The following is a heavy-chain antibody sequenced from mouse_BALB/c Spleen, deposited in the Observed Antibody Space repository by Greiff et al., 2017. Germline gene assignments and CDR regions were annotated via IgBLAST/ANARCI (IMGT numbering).Heavy chain of an antibody. V-gene: IGHV1S137*01. CDR2: ISTYYGDA. CDR3: ARGGQDYAMDY. J-gene: IGHJ4*01. Sequence: QVQLKESGAELVRPGVSVKISCKGSGYTFTDYAMHWVKQSHAKSLEWIGVISTYYGDASYNQKFKGKATMTVDKSSSTAYMELARLTSEDSAIYYCARGGQDYAMDYWGQGTSVTVSS. D-gene: IGHD3-3*01. CDR1: GYTFTDYA.